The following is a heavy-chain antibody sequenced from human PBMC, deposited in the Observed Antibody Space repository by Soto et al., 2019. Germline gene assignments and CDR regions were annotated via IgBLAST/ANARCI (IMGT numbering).Heavy chain of an antibody. V-gene: IGHV1-3*01. CDR1: GYTFTSYA. CDR2: INAGNGNT. CDR3: ARDLGRFGELPFDY. J-gene: IGHJ4*02. Sequence: ASVKVSCKASGYTFTSYAMHWVRQAPGQRLEWMGWINAGNGNTKYSQKFQGRVTITRDTSASTAYMELSSLRSEDTAVYYCARDLGRFGELPFDYWGQGTLVTSPQ. D-gene: IGHD3-10*01.